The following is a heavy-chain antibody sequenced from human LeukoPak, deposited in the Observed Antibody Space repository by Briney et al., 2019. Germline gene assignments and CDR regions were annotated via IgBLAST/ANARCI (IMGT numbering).Heavy chain of an antibody. D-gene: IGHD3-10*01. V-gene: IGHV3-30*01. CDR3: ASGLSY. CDR2: ISYDGSNK. J-gene: IGHJ4*02. Sequence: GRSLRLSRATSGFNFNTHPMHWVRQAPGEGLEWVAVISYDGSNKQYGDSVKGRFTISRDNPKNTLYLEMNRLRVEDTAVYYCASGLSYWGPGTLVTVS. CDR1: GFNFNTHP.